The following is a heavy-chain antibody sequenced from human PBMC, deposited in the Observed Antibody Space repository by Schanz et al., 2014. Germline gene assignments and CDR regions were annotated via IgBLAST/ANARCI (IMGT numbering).Heavy chain of an antibody. CDR1: GYPFTSDD. D-gene: IGHD5-12*01. Sequence: QVQLVQSGAEVKKPGASVKVSCRASGYPFTSDDITWVRQAPGQGLEWMGWIIPILGIANYAQKFQGRVTITADKSTSTASMELSSLRSEDTAVYFCARDLTVDTGYVVHYYYYGMDVWGQGTTVTVSS. J-gene: IGHJ6*02. CDR3: ARDLTVDTGYVVHYYYYGMDV. CDR2: IIPILGIA. V-gene: IGHV1-69*10.